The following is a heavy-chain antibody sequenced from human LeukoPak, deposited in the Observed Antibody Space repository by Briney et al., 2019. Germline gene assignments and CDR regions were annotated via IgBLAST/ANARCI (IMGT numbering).Heavy chain of an antibody. J-gene: IGHJ4*02. CDR2: IYCSGST. Sequence: KPSETLSLTCTVSGGSISSSSYYWGWIRQPPGKGLEWIGSIYCSGSTNYNPSLKSRVTISVDTSKNQFSLKLSSVTAADTAVYYCARGPRSGWAPDYWGQGTLVTVSS. CDR3: ARGPRSGWAPDY. V-gene: IGHV4-39*07. CDR1: GGSISSSSYY. D-gene: IGHD6-19*01.